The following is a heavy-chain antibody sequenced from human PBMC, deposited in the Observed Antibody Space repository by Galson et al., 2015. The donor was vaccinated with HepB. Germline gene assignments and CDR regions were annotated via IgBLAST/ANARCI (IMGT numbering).Heavy chain of an antibody. D-gene: IGHD3-10*01. CDR2: INPNRGGT. J-gene: IGHJ4*02. CDR1: GYTFTDFY. CDR3: ARDRYYGLGSYLDY. Sequence: SVKVSCKASGYTFTDFYMHWVRQAPGQGLEWMGRINPNRGGTDYAQKFQGRVTMARDTSISTAYMDLSRLRSDDTAVYYCARDRYYGLGSYLDYWGQGTLVTVSS. V-gene: IGHV1-2*06.